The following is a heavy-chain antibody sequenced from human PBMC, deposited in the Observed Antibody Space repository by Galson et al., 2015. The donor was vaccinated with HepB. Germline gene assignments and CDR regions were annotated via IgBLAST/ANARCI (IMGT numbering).Heavy chain of an antibody. V-gene: IGHV7-4-1*02. CDR3: ARGRYCSGGSCYPRWWFDP. Sequence: SVKVSCKASGYTFTSYAMNWVRQAPGQGLEWMGWINTNTGNPTYAQGFTGRFVFSLDTSVSTAYLQISSLKAEDTAVYYCARGRYCSGGSCYPRWWFDPWGQGTLVTVSS. D-gene: IGHD2-15*01. J-gene: IGHJ5*02. CDR2: INTNTGNP. CDR1: GYTFTSYA.